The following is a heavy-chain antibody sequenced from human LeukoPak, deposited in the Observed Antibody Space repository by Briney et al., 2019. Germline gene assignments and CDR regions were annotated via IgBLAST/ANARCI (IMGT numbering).Heavy chain of an antibody. Sequence: APVKVSCKASGYSFTSYGISWVRQDPGQGLEWMGWISGYNSNGDFAQKLQDRVTMTTDTSTSTAYMELRSLRSDDTAVYYCARDPSGYDFFDYWGQGTLVTVSS. J-gene: IGHJ4*02. V-gene: IGHV1-18*01. D-gene: IGHD5-12*01. CDR1: GYSFTSYG. CDR2: ISGYNSNG. CDR3: ARDPSGYDFFDY.